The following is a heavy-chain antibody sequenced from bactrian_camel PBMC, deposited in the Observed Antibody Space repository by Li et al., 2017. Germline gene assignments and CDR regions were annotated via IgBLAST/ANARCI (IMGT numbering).Heavy chain of an antibody. CDR2: INDVGGTT. CDR3: ADGRGCSDAICTRSLFGY. Sequence: DVQLVESGGGSVQAGGSLRLSCTASGYTYRNSYVAWFRQTPGQEREWVAAINDVGGTTFYLGSVKGRFAISRDNAGNTLFLRMDNLEIEDTAVYYCADGRGCSDAICTRSLFGYWGQGTQVTVS. CDR1: GYTYRNSY. D-gene: IGHD1*01. V-gene: IGHV3S31*01. J-gene: IGHJ6*01.